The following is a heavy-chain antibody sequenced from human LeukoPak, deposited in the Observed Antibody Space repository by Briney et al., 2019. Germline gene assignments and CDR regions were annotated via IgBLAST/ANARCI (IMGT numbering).Heavy chain of an antibody. CDR1: GFTFSSYA. CDR2: ISGSGGST. Sequence: PGGSLRLSCAASGFTFSSYAMSWVRQAPGKGLEWVSAISGSGGSTYYADSVKGRFTISRDNSKNTLYLQMNSLRAEDTAVYYCAKDSYSSSWYEADNWFDPWGQGTLVTVSS. D-gene: IGHD6-13*01. V-gene: IGHV3-23*01. CDR3: AKDSYSSSWYEADNWFDP. J-gene: IGHJ5*02.